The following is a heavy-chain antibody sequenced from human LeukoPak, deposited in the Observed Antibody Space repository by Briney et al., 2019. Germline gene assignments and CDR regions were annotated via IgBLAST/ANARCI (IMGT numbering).Heavy chain of an antibody. J-gene: IGHJ6*02. V-gene: IGHV4-59*02. CDR2: INDRGST. D-gene: IGHD6-13*01. Sequence: PSETLSLTCTVSGDSVRSYYWSWIRQPPGQGLEWLGHINDRGSTNYNPSLQGRVTISIDTSKNQFSLKVNSATAADTAVYYCVRDSRYGSGWFEDGLDFWGQGTTVTVSS. CDR1: GDSVRSYY. CDR3: VRDSRYGSGWFEDGLDF.